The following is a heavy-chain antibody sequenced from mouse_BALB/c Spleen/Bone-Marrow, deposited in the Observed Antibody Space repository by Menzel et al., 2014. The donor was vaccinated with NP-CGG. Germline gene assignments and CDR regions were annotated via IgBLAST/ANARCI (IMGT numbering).Heavy chain of an antibody. CDR2: IFPGDGDT. CDR1: GYAFSSSW. Sequence: QVQLQQSGPELVKPGASVKISCKASGYAFSSSWMNWVKQRPGQGLEWIGRIFPGDGDTYYNGKFKGKATLTADKSSSTAYMQLSSLTSVDSAVYFCARSDGYRAMDYWDQGTSVTVSS. CDR3: ARSDGYRAMDY. V-gene: IGHV1-82*01. J-gene: IGHJ4*01. D-gene: IGHD2-3*01.